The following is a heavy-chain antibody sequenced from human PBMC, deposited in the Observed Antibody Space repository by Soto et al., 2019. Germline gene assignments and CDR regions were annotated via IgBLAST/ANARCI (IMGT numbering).Heavy chain of an antibody. Sequence: GGSLRLSCAASGFTFSSYSMNWVRQAPGKGLEWVSSISSSSSYIYYADSVKGRFTISRDNAKNSLYLQMNSLRAEDTAVYYCASRFGGYDDGIIDYWGQGTLVTVSS. J-gene: IGHJ4*02. D-gene: IGHD5-12*01. CDR2: ISSSSSYI. CDR1: GFTFSSYS. CDR3: ASRFGGYDDGIIDY. V-gene: IGHV3-21*01.